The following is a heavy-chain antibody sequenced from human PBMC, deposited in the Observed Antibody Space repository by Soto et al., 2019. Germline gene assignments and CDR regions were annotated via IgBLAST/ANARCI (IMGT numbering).Heavy chain of an antibody. Sequence: SETLSLTCAVYGGSFSGYYWSWIRQPPGKGLEWIGEINHSGSTNYNPSLKSRVTISVDMSKNQFSLKLSSVTAADTAVYYCARTSLRAAAGTKGYYYGMDVWGQGTTVTVSS. V-gene: IGHV4-34*01. CDR1: GGSFSGYY. D-gene: IGHD6-13*01. J-gene: IGHJ6*02. CDR2: INHSGST. CDR3: ARTSLRAAAGTKGYYYGMDV.